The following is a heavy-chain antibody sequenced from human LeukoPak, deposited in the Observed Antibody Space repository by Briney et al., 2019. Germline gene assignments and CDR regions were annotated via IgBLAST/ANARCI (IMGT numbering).Heavy chain of an antibody. Sequence: SETLSLTCIVSGGSISGSSYYWGWIHQPPGKGLEWIGSIYYSGSTNYNPSLKSRVTISVDTSKNQFSLKLSSVTAADTAVYYCARGLPSGYNWFDPWGQGTLVTVSS. J-gene: IGHJ5*02. CDR1: GGSISGSSYY. CDR2: IYYSGST. V-gene: IGHV4-39*07. CDR3: ARGLPSGYNWFDP. D-gene: IGHD3-10*01.